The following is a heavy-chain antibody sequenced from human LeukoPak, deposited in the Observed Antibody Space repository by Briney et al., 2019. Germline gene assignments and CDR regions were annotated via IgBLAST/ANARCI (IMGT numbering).Heavy chain of an antibody. CDR2: IYYSGST. Sequence: PSETLSLTCTVSGGSISNGDYYWGWIRQPPGKGLEWIGSIYYSGSTYYNPSLKSRVTISVDTSKNQFSLKLSSVTAADTAVYFCARGRVSSSSWSSTYYYYFYIDVWGKGTTVTVSS. D-gene: IGHD6-13*01. CDR3: ARGRVSSSSWSSTYYYYFYIDV. V-gene: IGHV4-39*07. CDR1: GGSISNGDYY. J-gene: IGHJ6*03.